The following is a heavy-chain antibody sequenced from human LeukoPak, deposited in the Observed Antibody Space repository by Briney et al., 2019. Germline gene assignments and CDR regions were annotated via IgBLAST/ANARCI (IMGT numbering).Heavy chain of an antibody. D-gene: IGHD4-23*01. Sequence: SETLSLTCTVSGGSISSYYWSWIRQPPGKGLEWIGSIYSSGSTYYNPSLKSRVTILVDTSKNQFSLKLSSVTAADTAVYYCAKAVDPIGWFDPWGRGTLVTVSS. CDR3: AKAVDPIGWFDP. V-gene: IGHV4-59*12. CDR2: IYSSGST. CDR1: GGSISSYY. J-gene: IGHJ5*02.